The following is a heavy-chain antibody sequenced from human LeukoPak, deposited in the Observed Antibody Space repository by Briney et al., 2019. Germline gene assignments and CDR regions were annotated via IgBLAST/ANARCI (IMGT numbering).Heavy chain of an antibody. V-gene: IGHV4-4*09. D-gene: IGHD1-26*01. J-gene: IGHJ6*03. CDR3: ARARGAMDV. CDR2: IYTSGSS. CDR1: GGSLSSYY. Sequence: SETLSLTCTVSGGSLSSYYGSWIRQPPGKGLGGIGYIYTSGSSNYNPSLKSRVTISVDTSKSQFSLKLSSVTAADTAVYYCARARGAMDVWGKGTTVTVSS.